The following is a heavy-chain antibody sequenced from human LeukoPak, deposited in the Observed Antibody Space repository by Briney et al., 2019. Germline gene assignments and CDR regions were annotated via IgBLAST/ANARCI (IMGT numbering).Heavy chain of an antibody. CDR3: TRVGHYYDSRGYYAVDFDY. Sequence: GGSLRLSCTASGFTFGDYAMSWVRQAPGKGLECVGIIRSKAYGGTTEYAASVKGRFTISRDDSKTIAYLQMNSLKTEDTGVYYCTRVGHYYDSRGYYAVDFDYWGQGTLVTVSS. J-gene: IGHJ4*02. CDR1: GFTFGDYA. CDR2: IRSKAYGGTT. V-gene: IGHV3-49*04. D-gene: IGHD3-22*01.